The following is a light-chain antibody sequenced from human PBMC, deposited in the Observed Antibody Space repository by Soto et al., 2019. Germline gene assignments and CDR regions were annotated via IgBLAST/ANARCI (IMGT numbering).Light chain of an antibody. CDR3: HQRQSWPRT. CDR2: LAS. Sequence: EIVLTQSPATLSSFPGDRVTLSRRASQAVNTRLAWYQHRPGQAPRLLIYLASNRAAGVPARFSGSGSGTDFTLTISDVEPEDFEVYYCHQRQSWPRTLGQGTKVDI. J-gene: IGKJ1*01. V-gene: IGKV3-11*01. CDR1: QAVNTR.